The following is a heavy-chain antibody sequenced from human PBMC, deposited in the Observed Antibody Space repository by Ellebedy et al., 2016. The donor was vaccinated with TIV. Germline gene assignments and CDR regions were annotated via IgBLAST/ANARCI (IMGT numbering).Heavy chain of an antibody. Sequence: SETLSLTXTVSGGSITRSGYFWGWIRQPPGKGLEWIGSIDYSGSTYYNPSLKSRVTISVDTSKNQFSLRLSSMTAADTAVYYCARHTPPSVETPMLPGPNDFWGQGTLVTVSS. CDR3: ARHTPPSVETPMLPGPNDF. J-gene: IGHJ4*02. CDR2: IDYSGST. V-gene: IGHV4-39*01. CDR1: GGSITRSGYF. D-gene: IGHD5-18*01.